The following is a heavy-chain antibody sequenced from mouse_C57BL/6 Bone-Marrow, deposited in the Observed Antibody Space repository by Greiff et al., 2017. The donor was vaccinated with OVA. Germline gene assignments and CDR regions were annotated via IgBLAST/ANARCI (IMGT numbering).Heavy chain of an antibody. Sequence: DVKLQESGAELVRPGASVKLSCTASGFNIKDDYMHWVKQRPEQGLEWIGWIDPENGDTEYASKFQGKATITADTSSNTAYLQLSSLTSEDTAVYYCTTQGYYGSSYDYAMDYWGQGTSVTVSS. CDR1: GFNIKDDY. D-gene: IGHD1-1*01. CDR3: TTQGYYGSSYDYAMDY. J-gene: IGHJ4*01. V-gene: IGHV14-4*01. CDR2: IDPENGDT.